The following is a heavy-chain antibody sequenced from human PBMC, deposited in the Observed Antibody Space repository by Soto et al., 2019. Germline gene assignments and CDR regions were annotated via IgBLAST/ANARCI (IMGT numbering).Heavy chain of an antibody. CDR2: IYYSGST. V-gene: IGHV4-39*01. J-gene: IGHJ6*03. Sequence: PSETLSLTCTVSGGSISSSSYYWGWIRQPPGKGLEWIGSIYYSGSTYYNPSLKSRVTISVDTSKNQFSLKLSSVTAADTAVYYCARHIVVLPAAYYYYYYMDDWGKGTTVTVAS. CDR1: GGSISSSSYY. CDR3: ARHIVVLPAAYYYYYYMDD. D-gene: IGHD2-2*01.